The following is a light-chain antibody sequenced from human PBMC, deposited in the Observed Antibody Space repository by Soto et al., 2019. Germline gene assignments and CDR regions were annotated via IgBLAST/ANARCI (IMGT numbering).Light chain of an antibody. CDR2: DAS. CDR3: QQNDNLPGWT. Sequence: DIPMTQSPSSLSASVGDRVTITCQASQDISNYLNWYQQKPGKAPKLLIYDASNLETGVTSRLSGSGSGTNFSFTISSRQPEEIATNYSQQNDNLPGWTFGPGTKVDIK. J-gene: IGKJ3*01. CDR1: QDISNY. V-gene: IGKV1-33*01.